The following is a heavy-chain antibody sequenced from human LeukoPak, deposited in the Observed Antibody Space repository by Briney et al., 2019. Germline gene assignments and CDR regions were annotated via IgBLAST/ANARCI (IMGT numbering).Heavy chain of an antibody. D-gene: IGHD6-6*01. CDR2: ISWNSGSI. Sequence: GGSLRLSCAASGFTFSSYSMNWVRQAPGKGLEWVSGISWNSGSIGYADSVKGRFTISRDNAKNSLYLQMNSLRAEDMALYYCAKERGERSSSPVGEDYYYYMDVWGKGTTVTVSS. V-gene: IGHV3-9*03. J-gene: IGHJ6*03. CDR1: GFTFSSYS. CDR3: AKERGERSSSPVGEDYYYYMDV.